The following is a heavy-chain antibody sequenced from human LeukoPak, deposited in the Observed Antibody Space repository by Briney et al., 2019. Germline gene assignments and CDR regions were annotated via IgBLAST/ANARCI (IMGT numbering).Heavy chain of an antibody. V-gene: IGHV3-53*01. CDR2: IHSGGTT. Sequence: GGSLRLSCAASGFTVSNNYMSWVRQAPGKGLEWVSVIHSGGTTNYADSVQGRFTISRDDSKTTVYLHMNSLRAEDTAVYYCARDSDSGYGPFASWGQGTLVTVSS. CDR3: ARDSDSGYGPFAS. J-gene: IGHJ4*02. CDR1: GFTVSNNY. D-gene: IGHD5-12*01.